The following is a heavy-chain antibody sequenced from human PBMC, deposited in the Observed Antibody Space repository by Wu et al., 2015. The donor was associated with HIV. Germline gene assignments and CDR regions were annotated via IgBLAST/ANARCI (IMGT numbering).Heavy chain of an antibody. CDR2: IIPIFGTA. CDR3: ARSYGPGDSSGYSPLDY. CDR1: GGTFSSYA. J-gene: IGHJ4*02. V-gene: IGHV1-69*05. Sequence: QVQLVQSGAEVKKPGSSVKVSCKASGGTFSSYAISWVRQAPGQGLEWMGGIIPIFGTANYAQKFQGRVTITTDESTSTAYMELSSLRSEDTAVYYCARSYGPGDSSGYSPLDYWGQGTLVTVSS. D-gene: IGHD3-22*01.